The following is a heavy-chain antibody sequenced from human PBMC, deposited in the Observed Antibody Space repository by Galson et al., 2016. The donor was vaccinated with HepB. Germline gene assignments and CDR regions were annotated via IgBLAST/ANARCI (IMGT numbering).Heavy chain of an antibody. Sequence: SLRLSCAASEFSFRSYGMHWVRQAPGKGLEWVAVIWDDGNDKYYIESVKGRFTISRDNSKNTLHLQMNSLRAEDTAVYYCARGLFDSSGYYYALDYWGQGTLVTVSS. CDR2: IWDDGNDK. CDR1: EFSFRSYG. V-gene: IGHV3-33*08. J-gene: IGHJ4*02. CDR3: ARGLFDSSGYYYALDY. D-gene: IGHD3-22*01.